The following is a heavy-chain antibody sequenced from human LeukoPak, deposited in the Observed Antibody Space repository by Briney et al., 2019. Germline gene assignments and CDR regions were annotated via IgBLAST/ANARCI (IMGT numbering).Heavy chain of an antibody. D-gene: IGHD3-10*01. CDR3: ARLEGITMVRGVARWFDP. V-gene: IGHV4-39*01. CDR1: GGSISSSSCY. CDR2: IYYSGST. J-gene: IGHJ5*02. Sequence: SETLSLTCTVSGGSISSSSCYWGWIRQPPGKGLEWIGSIYYSGSTYYNPSLKSRVTISVDTSKNQFSLKLSSVTAADTAMYYCARLEGITMVRGVARWFDPWGQGTPVTVSS.